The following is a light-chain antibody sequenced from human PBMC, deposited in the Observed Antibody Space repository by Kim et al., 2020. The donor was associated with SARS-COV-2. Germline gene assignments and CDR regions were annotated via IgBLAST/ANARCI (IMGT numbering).Light chain of an antibody. CDR2: GTS. CDR1: QSIRSSD. Sequence: SPGERATLSCRASQSIRSSDLAWYQQRPGQAPRLVIYGTSNRGTGIPDRFSGSGSGTDFTLTISRLEPEDFAVYYCQQYGSSPLTFGGGTKVDIK. CDR3: QQYGSSPLT. J-gene: IGKJ4*01. V-gene: IGKV3-20*01.